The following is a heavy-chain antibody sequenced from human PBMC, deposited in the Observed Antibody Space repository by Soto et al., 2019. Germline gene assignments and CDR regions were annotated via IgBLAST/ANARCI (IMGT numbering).Heavy chain of an antibody. CDR3: ARVDYESYYYYGMDV. J-gene: IGHJ6*02. CDR2: INPSGGNT. Sequence: QVQLVQSGAEVKKPGASVKVSCKASGYTFTSYYMHWVRQAPGQGLEWMGIINPSGGNTSYAQKFQGRGTMTRDTSTSTVYMELSSLRSEDTAVYYCARVDYESYYYYGMDVWGQGTTVTVSS. CDR1: GYTFTSYY. D-gene: IGHD3-16*01. V-gene: IGHV1-46*01.